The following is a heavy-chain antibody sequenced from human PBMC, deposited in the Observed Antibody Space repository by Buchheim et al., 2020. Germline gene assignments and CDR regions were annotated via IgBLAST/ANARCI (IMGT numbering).Heavy chain of an antibody. Sequence: QVQLQESGPGLVKPSETLSLTCTVSGSSISNSYWSWIRQPPGKGLEWIGYISYSGSANYNPSLRSRVTISLDTSTNQIPLKLSAVTAADTAVYYCARGRGTDSWGQGTL. CDR1: GSSISNSY. CDR2: ISYSGSA. CDR3: ARGRGTDS. V-gene: IGHV4-59*01. D-gene: IGHD3-16*01. J-gene: IGHJ4*02.